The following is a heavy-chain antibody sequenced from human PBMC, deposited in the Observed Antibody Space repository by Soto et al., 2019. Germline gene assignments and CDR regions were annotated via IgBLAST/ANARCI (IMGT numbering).Heavy chain of an antibody. D-gene: IGHD3-9*01. Sequence: QITLKESGPTQVRPTQTLMLTCTFSGFSLASSGVGVAWLRKSPGRALEWLAVVYWDDDKRYNSSVKTRLTITKDTSRNQVVLIMTHMDPADTATYFCAHRAKMSGNWDGGYFDYWGQGAQVTVSA. J-gene: IGHJ4*02. V-gene: IGHV2-5*02. CDR1: GFSLASSGVG. CDR3: AHRAKMSGNWDGGYFDY. CDR2: VYWDDDK.